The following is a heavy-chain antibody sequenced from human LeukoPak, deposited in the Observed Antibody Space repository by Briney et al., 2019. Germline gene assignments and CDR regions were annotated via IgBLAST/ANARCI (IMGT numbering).Heavy chain of an antibody. V-gene: IGHV3-64*01. CDR3: AKDNGYSYGPVDY. CDR2: ISDNGAST. J-gene: IGHJ4*02. Sequence: GGSLRLSCAASGFSFRSFAMHWVRQAPGKGLEYISAISDNGASTYYAKSVKGRFTISRDNSQNTLWLQMGSLRAEDMAVYYCAKDNGYSYGPVDYWGQGTLVTVSS. D-gene: IGHD5-18*01. CDR1: GFSFRSFA.